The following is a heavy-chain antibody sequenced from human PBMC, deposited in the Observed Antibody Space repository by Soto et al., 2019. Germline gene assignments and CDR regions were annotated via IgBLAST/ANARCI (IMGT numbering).Heavy chain of an antibody. CDR1: GDSVSSGDYY. CDR3: ASIPVDTYMIYGSAP. CDR2: VYFSGGT. D-gene: IGHD3-16*01. Sequence: SETLSITCSVSGDSVSSGDYYWSWIRQPPGKGLEWIGHVYFSGGTNYIASLKSRLTLSADTAKNEFSLKLKSVTAADTAVYYCASIPVDTYMIYGSAPWGQGTQVTVSS. V-gene: IGHV4-61*08. J-gene: IGHJ5*02.